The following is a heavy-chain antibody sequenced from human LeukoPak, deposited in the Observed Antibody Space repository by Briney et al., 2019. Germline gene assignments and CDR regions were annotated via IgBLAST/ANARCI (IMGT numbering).Heavy chain of an antibody. V-gene: IGHV3-74*01. D-gene: IGHD6-13*01. CDR1: GFTFSSYW. CDR3: ARDLYSSRRIDY. Sequence: PGGSLRLPCAASGFTFSSYWMHWVRQAPGKGLVWVSRINSDGSSTNYADSVKGRFTISRDNAKNTLYLQMNSLRAENTAVYYCARDLYSSRRIDYWGQGTLVTVSS. J-gene: IGHJ4*02. CDR2: INSDGSST.